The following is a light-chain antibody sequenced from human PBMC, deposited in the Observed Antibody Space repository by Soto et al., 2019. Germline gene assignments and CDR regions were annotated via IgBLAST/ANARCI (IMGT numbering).Light chain of an antibody. CDR2: DVS. CDR1: SSDVGGYNY. V-gene: IGLV2-14*03. J-gene: IGLJ1*01. CDR3: SSYTTSNTRQIV. Sequence: QSVLTQPASVSGSPGQSITISCTGTSSDVGGYNYVSWYQNHPGKAPKLIIYDVSNRPSGVSNPFSGSKSGNTASLTISGLQPEDEADYYCSSYTTSNTRQIVFGTGTKLTVL.